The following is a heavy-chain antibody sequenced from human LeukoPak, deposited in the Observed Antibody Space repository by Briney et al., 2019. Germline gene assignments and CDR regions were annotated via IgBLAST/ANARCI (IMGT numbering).Heavy chain of an antibody. CDR2: INPNTGDT. CDR1: GYTFTGYY. D-gene: IGHD5-18*01. CDR3: AKDQGRGYTYGLYYFDY. Sequence: ASVKVSCKASGYTFTGYYMHWVRQAPGQGLEGMGWINPNTGDTNYAQKFQGRVTMTRDTSSSTAYMELSRLRSDDTAMYYCAKDQGRGYTYGLYYFDYWGQGTLVTVSS. J-gene: IGHJ4*02. V-gene: IGHV1-2*02.